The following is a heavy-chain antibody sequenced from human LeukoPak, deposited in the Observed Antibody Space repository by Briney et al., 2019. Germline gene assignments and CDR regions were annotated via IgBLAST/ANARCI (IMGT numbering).Heavy chain of an antibody. J-gene: IGHJ1*01. D-gene: IGHD3-10*01. CDR1: GFSFSSYW. V-gene: IGHV3-74*01. Sequence: GGSLRLSCAASGFSFSSYWMHWVRQAPGKGLLWVSRINSDGSSTTYADSVKGRSSISRDNAKNTLYLHMNSLRAEDTGVYYCARAVRDHPAAEFWGEGTLVTVSS. CDR2: INSDGSST. CDR3: ARAVRDHPAAEF.